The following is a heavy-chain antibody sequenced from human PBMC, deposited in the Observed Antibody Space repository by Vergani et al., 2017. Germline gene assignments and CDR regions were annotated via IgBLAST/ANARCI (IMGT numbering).Heavy chain of an antibody. CDR1: GYTLTELS. CDR3: ATPKWQQPLGPRYYYYMDV. J-gene: IGHJ6*03. Sequence: QVQLVQSGAEVKKPGASVKFSCKVSGYTLTELSMHWVRQAPGKGLEWMGGFDPEDGETIYAQKFQGRVTMTEDTSTDTAYMELSSLRSEDTAVYYCATPKWQQPLGPRYYYYMDVWGKGTTVTVSS. V-gene: IGHV1-24*01. CDR2: FDPEDGET. D-gene: IGHD6-13*01.